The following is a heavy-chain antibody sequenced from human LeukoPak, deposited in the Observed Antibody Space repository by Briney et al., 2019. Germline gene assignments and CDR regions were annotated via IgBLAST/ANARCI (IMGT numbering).Heavy chain of an antibody. D-gene: IGHD2-21*01. CDR2: INPNSGGT. V-gene: IGHV1-2*02. CDR3: ARYSINNYFDP. J-gene: IGHJ5*02. Sequence: ASVKVSCKASGYTFTGYYMYWVRQAPGQGLEWMGWINPNSGGTNYAQKFQGRVTMTRGTSISTAYMELSRLTSDDTAVYYCARYSINNYFDPWGQGTLVTVSS. CDR1: GYTFTGYY.